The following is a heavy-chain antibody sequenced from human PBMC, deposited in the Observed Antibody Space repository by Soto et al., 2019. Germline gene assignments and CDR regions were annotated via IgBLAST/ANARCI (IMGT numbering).Heavy chain of an antibody. CDR1: GGSMISYY. D-gene: IGHD3-22*01. Sequence: PSETLSLTCTVSGGSMISYYWSWIRQPPGKGLEWIGEINHSGSTNYNPSLKSRVTISVDTSKNQFSLKLSSVTAADTAVYYCARGKGRHDDSSGYYSWGQGTLVTVSS. CDR2: INHSGST. CDR3: ARGKGRHDDSSGYYS. V-gene: IGHV4-34*01. J-gene: IGHJ4*02.